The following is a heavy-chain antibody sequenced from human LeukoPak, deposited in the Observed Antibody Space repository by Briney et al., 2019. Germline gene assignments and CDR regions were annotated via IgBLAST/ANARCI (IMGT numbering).Heavy chain of an antibody. D-gene: IGHD3-22*01. CDR3: AREYYYDSSGSRGFDY. CDR2: IYYSGST. J-gene: IGHJ4*02. V-gene: IGHV4-61*10. CDR1: GGSISSGNYY. Sequence: SETLSLTCTVSGGSISSGNYYWNWIRQPAGKGLEWIGYIYYSGSTNYNPSLKSRVTISVDTSKNQFSLKLSSVTAADTAVYYCAREYYYDSSGSRGFDYWGQGTLVTVSS.